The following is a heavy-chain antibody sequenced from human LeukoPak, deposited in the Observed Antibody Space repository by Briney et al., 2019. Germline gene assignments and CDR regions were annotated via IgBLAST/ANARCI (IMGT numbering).Heavy chain of an antibody. D-gene: IGHD3-22*01. V-gene: IGHV3-53*01. Sequence: GGSLRLSCAASGFTVSSSYISWVRQAPGKGLEWVSVIYAGDSTYYADSVKGRFTISRDNSKNTLYLQMNSLRAEDTAVYYCAKDPSGYYYVLNYWGQGTLVTVSS. CDR3: AKDPSGYYYVLNY. CDR2: IYAGDST. J-gene: IGHJ4*02. CDR1: GFTVSSSY.